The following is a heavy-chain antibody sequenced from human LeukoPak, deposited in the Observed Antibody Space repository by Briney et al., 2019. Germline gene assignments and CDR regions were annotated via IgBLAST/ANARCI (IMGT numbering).Heavy chain of an antibody. Sequence: ASVKVSCKASGYTFTGYYMHWVRRAPGQGLEWMGWINPNSGGTNYAQKFQGRVTMTRDTSISTAYMELSRLRSDDTAVYYCARDFPYSSGWYYFDYWGQGTLVTVSS. CDR1: GYTFTGYY. V-gene: IGHV1-2*02. CDR3: ARDFPYSSGWYYFDY. CDR2: INPNSGGT. D-gene: IGHD6-19*01. J-gene: IGHJ4*02.